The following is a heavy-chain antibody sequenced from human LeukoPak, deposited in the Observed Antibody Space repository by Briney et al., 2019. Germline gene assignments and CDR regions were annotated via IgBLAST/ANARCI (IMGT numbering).Heavy chain of an antibody. J-gene: IGHJ4*02. CDR1: GFSFSNYW. D-gene: IGHD3-22*01. CDR2: INRSGREK. V-gene: IGHV3-7*01. CDR3: ARDRPYFDSSDFSPRDY. Sequence: GGSLRLSCAASGFSFSNYWMSWVGQAPGKGPDWVTNINRSGREKYYLDSVRGRFTISRDNAKNSLYLEVNSLRAEDTAVYYCARDRPYFDSSDFSPRDYWGQGTLVSVSS.